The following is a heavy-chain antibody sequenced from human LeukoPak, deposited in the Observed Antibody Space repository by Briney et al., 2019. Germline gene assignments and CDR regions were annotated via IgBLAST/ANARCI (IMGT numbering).Heavy chain of an antibody. CDR2: ISSNGGST. V-gene: IGHV3-64*01. Sequence: GGSLRLSCAASGFIFSNYAMHWVRQAPGKGLEYVSAISSNGGSTYYANSVKDRFTISRDNSKNTLYLQMGSLRAEDMAVYYCARRWYFDLWGRGTLVTVSS. CDR1: GFIFSNYA. J-gene: IGHJ2*01. CDR3: ARRWYFDL.